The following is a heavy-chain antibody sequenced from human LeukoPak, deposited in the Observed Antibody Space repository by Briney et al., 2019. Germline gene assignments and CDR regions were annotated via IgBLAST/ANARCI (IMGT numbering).Heavy chain of an antibody. V-gene: IGHV3-74*01. Sequence: GGSLRLSCAASGVPFSASWMHWVRQAPGKGLARVSHISSDESVIVYADSVKGRFTISRDNAKNTLHLQMDSLRVDDTAVYYCAVDRWYTMNTWGQGTTVTVSS. CDR3: AVDRWYTMNT. CDR1: GVPFSASW. CDR2: ISSDESVI. D-gene: IGHD6-13*01. J-gene: IGHJ6*02.